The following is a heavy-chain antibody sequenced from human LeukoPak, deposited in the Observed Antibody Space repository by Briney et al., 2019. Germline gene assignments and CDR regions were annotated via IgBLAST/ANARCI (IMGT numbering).Heavy chain of an antibody. D-gene: IGHD2-2*01. V-gene: IGHV4-59*01. Sequence: SETLSLTFTVSGGSISNYYWNWLRQPPGKGLEWIGYIYYTGSTNYNPSLKSRVTISVDTSKNQFSLKLSSVTAADTAVYFCASVGYCSTTSCPFDPWGQGTLVTVSS. CDR3: ASVGYCSTTSCPFDP. J-gene: IGHJ5*02. CDR1: GGSISNYY. CDR2: IYYTGST.